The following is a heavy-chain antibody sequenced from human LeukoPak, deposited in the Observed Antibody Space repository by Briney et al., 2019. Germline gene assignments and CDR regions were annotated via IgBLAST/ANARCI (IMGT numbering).Heavy chain of an antibody. CDR2: INPNSGVT. D-gene: IGHD6-19*01. CDR3: GSGQWLVGVFY. V-gene: IGHV1-2*02. CDR1: RHTFTGYY. Sequence: GASAKVSCKASRHTFTGYYMHWVRQAPGQGLEWLGWINPNSGVTNYAQKFQGRITMTRDTSITTVYMELSSLTSDDTAVYYCGSGQWLVGVFYWGQGTLVTVSS. J-gene: IGHJ4*02.